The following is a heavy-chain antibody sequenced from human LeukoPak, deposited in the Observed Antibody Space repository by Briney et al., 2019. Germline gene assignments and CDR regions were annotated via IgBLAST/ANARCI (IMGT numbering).Heavy chain of an antibody. CDR3: ARRSSSWRFDY. J-gene: IGHJ4*02. Sequence: PSETLSLTCAVYGGSFSGYYWSWIRQPPGKGLEWIGEINHSGGTNYNPSLKSRVTISVDTSKNQFSLKLSSVTAADTAVYYCARRSSSWRFDYWGQGTLVTVSS. D-gene: IGHD6-13*01. CDR2: INHSGGT. CDR1: GGSFSGYY. V-gene: IGHV4-34*01.